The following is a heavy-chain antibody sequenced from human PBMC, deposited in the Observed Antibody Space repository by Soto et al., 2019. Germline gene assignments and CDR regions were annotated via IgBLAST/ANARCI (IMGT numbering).Heavy chain of an antibody. V-gene: IGHV5-51*01. CDR1: GYSFTSYW. CDR3: ARTMVRGVIGYYCGMDV. CDR2: IYPGDSDT. D-gene: IGHD3-10*01. Sequence: PGESLKISCKGSGYSFTSYWIGWVRQMPGKGLEWMGIIYPGDSDTRYSPSFQGQVTISADKSISTAYLQWSSLKASDTAMYYCARTMVRGVIGYYCGMDVWGQGTTVTVSS. J-gene: IGHJ6*02.